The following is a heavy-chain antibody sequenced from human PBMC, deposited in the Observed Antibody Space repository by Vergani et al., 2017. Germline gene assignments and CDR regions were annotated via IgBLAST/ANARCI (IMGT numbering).Heavy chain of an antibody. V-gene: IGHV1-2*02. CDR2: INPNSGGT. CDR3: ARESRWYYGSGSYYNDPYYYYYMDV. D-gene: IGHD3-10*01. Sequence: QVQLVQSGAEVKKPGASVKVSCKASGYTFTGYYMHWVRQAPGQGLEWMGWINPNSGGTNYAQKFQGRVTMTRDTSISTAYMELSRLRSDDTAVYYCARESRWYYGSGSYYNDPYYYYYMDVWGKGTTVTVSS. CDR1: GYTFTGYY. J-gene: IGHJ6*03.